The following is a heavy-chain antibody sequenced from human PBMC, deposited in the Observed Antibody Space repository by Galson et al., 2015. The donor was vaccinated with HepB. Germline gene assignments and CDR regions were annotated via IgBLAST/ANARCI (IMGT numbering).Heavy chain of an antibody. D-gene: IGHD3-10*01. J-gene: IGHJ4*02. CDR3: ARLIHFPGIGVDY. Sequence: SLRLSCAASGFTFSSYWMHWVRQAPGKGPVWVSRISSDGSSISYADSVKGRFTTSRDNAKHTLYLQMNSLRAEDTAVDYCARLIHFPGIGVDYWGQGTLVTVSS. CDR1: GFTFSSYW. CDR2: ISSDGSSI. V-gene: IGHV3-74*01.